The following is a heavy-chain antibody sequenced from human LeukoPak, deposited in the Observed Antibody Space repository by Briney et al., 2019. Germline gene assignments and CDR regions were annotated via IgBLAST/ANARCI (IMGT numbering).Heavy chain of an antibody. CDR2: IYIAGST. J-gene: IGHJ4*02. CDR3: AAYSTSSIL. CDR1: GFTVSSNH. Sequence: GGSLRLSCAASGFTVSSNHMSWVRQAPGKGLEWVSLIYIAGSTKYADSVKGRFTISRDNSKNTLYLQMNSLKAEDTAVYYCAAYSTSSILWGQGTLVTVSS. D-gene: IGHD6-6*01. V-gene: IGHV3-53*01.